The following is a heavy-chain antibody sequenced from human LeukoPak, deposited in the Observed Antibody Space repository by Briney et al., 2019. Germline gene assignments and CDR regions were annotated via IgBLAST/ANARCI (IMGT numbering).Heavy chain of an antibody. V-gene: IGHV3-7*01. J-gene: IGHJ6*03. Sequence: GGSLRLSCAASGFTFSSYWMSWVRQAPGKGLEWVANIKQDGSEKYYVDSVKGRFTISRDNAKNSLYLQMNSLRAEDTAVYYCASGSYGSGFYYFYYTDVWGKGTTVTVSS. CDR2: IKQDGSEK. CDR1: GFTFSSYW. CDR3: ASGSYGSGFYYFYYTDV. D-gene: IGHD3-10*01.